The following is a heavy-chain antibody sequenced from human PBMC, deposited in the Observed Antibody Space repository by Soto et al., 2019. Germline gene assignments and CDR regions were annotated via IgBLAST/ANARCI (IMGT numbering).Heavy chain of an antibody. CDR3: ARGHIATRYYYYYMDV. CDR1: GGSISSYY. D-gene: IGHD6-6*01. V-gene: IGHV4-59*12. J-gene: IGHJ6*03. Sequence: SETLSLTCTVSGGSISSYYWSWIRQPPGKGLEWIGYIYYSGTTNYNPSLKSRVTISVDTSKNQFSLKLSSVTAADTAVYFCARGHIATRYYYYYMDVWGKGTSVTVSS. CDR2: IYYSGTT.